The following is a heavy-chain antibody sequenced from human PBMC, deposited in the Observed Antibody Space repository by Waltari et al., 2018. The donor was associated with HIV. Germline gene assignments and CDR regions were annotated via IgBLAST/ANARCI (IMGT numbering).Heavy chain of an antibody. V-gene: IGHV3-13*05. CDR2: INTTGDP. J-gene: IGHJ4*02. D-gene: IGHD6-19*01. CDR3: ARVTRYSSGWYFDF. CDR1: CFSLRPDD. Sequence: EVHLVKWGGGLIRQGRCLSLSCTASCFSLRPDDSHWVRQSTGKGLEWVSAINTTGDPSYADSVKGRFTISRDNARNSLSLQMDSLRAGDTALYYCARVTRYSSGWYFDFWGQGTLVAVSS.